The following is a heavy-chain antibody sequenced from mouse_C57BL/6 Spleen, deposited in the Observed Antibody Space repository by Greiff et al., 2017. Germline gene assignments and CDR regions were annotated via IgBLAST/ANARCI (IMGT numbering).Heavy chain of an antibody. CDR3: ARHDSLLEAIGY. D-gene: IGHD1-1*01. V-gene: IGHV5-6*02. CDR2: ISSGGSYT. CDR1: GFTFSSYG. J-gene: IGHJ4*01. Sequence: EVKLVESGGDLVKPGGSLKLSCAASGFTFSSYGMSWVRQTPDKRLEWVATISSGGSYTYYPDSVKGRITISRDNAKNTLYLQMSSLNSEDTAMYYCARHDSLLEAIGYWGQGASVTVSS.